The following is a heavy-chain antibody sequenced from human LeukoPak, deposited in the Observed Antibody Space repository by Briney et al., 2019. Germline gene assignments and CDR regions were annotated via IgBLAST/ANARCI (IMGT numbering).Heavy chain of an antibody. Sequence: PGGSLRLSCAASGFTFTNAWMSWVRQAPGKGLEWVANIKQDGSEKYYVDSVKGRFTISRDNAKNSLYLQMNSLRAEDTAVYYCARDDPTLFWSGSPFYWGQGTLVTVSS. J-gene: IGHJ4*02. CDR1: GFTFTNAW. CDR3: ARDDPTLFWSGSPFY. V-gene: IGHV3-7*01. CDR2: IKQDGSEK. D-gene: IGHD3-3*01.